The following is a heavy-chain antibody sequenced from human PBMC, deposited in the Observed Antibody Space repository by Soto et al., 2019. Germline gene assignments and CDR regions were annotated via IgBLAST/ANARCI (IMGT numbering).Heavy chain of an antibody. V-gene: IGHV4-39*01. Sequence: PSETLSLTCTVSGGSISSSSYYWGWIRQPPGKGLEWIGSIYYSGSTNYNPSLESRVTISVDTSKNQLSLNLSSVTAADTAVYYCAIHNYDGSGVYYYYYGMDVWGQGTTVTVSS. CDR3: AIHNYDGSGVYYYYYGMDV. CDR2: IYYSGST. J-gene: IGHJ6*02. CDR1: GGSISSSSYY. D-gene: IGHD3-22*01.